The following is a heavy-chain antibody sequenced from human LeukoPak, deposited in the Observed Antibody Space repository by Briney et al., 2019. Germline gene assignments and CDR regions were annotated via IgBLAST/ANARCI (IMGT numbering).Heavy chain of an antibody. CDR2: IIPIFGTA. CDR3: ARVEYYYDSSGYYYYHYYGMDV. V-gene: IGHV1-69*13. D-gene: IGHD3-22*01. Sequence: ASVKVSCKASGGTFSSYAISWVRRAPGQGLEWMGGIIPIFGTANYAQKFQGRVTITADESTSTAYMELSSLRSEDTAVYYCARVEYYYDSSGYYYYHYYGMDVWGQGTTVTVSS. J-gene: IGHJ6*02. CDR1: GGTFSSYA.